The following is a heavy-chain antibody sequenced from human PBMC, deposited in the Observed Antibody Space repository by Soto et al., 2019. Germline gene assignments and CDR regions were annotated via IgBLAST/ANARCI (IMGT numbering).Heavy chain of an antibody. Sequence: QVQLQESGPGLVKPSGTLSLTCAVSGDSISSSTWWSWVRQPPGKGLEWIGEIYHTGNTNYNPSLESRVTMSVDKSKTSFALRLTSVTAADTAVYYCARGGLSMVRGAGGGLDVWGQGTTVTVSS. CDR3: ARGGLSMVRGAGGGLDV. J-gene: IGHJ6*02. V-gene: IGHV4-4*02. CDR2: IYHTGNT. CDR1: GDSISSSTW. D-gene: IGHD3-10*01.